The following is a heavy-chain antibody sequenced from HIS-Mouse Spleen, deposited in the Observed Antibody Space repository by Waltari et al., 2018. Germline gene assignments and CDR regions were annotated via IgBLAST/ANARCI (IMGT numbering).Heavy chain of an antibody. CDR3: ARDLLAAAGPNYYGMDV. D-gene: IGHD6-13*01. CDR2: IIPILGIA. V-gene: IGHV1-69*04. J-gene: IGHJ6*02. CDR1: GGTFSSYA. Sequence: QVQLVQSGAEVKKPGSSVKVSCKASGGTFSSYAISWVRQAPGQVLECMGRIIPILGIANYAQKFQGRVTITADKSTSTAYMELSSLRSEDTAVYYCARDLLAAAGPNYYGMDVWGQGTTVTVSS.